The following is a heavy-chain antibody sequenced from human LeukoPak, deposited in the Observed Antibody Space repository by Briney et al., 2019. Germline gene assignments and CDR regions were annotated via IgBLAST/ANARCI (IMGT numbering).Heavy chain of an antibody. V-gene: IGHV4-59*08. D-gene: IGHD5-12*01. CDR2: IYYSGST. J-gene: IGHJ4*02. CDR3: ARHVGYSGYVGY. CDR1: GGSISSYY. Sequence: SETLSLTCTVSGGSISSYYWSWIRQPPGKGLEWIGYIYYSGSTNYNPSLKSRVTISVDTSKNQFSLKLSSVTAADTAVYYCARHVGYSGYVGYWGQGTLVTVSS.